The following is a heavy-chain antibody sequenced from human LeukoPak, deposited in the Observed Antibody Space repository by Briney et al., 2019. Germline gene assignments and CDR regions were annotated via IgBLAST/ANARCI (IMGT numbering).Heavy chain of an antibody. J-gene: IGHJ5*02. V-gene: IGHV1-69*13. CDR3: AREQGSDYYGSGSYLITFDP. Sequence: SVKVSCKASGGTFSSYAISWVRQAPGQGLEWMGGIIPIFGTANYAQKFQGRVTITADESTSTAYMELSSLRSEDTAVYYCAREQGSDYYGSGSYLITFDPWGQGTLVTVSS. D-gene: IGHD3-10*01. CDR2: IIPIFGTA. CDR1: GGTFSSYA.